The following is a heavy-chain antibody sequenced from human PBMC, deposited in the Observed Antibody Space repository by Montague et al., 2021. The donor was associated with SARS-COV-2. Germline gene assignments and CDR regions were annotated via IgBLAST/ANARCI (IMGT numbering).Heavy chain of an antibody. CDR2: INHSGST. V-gene: IGHV4-34*01. D-gene: IGHD3-3*01. CDR3: AGGSSFVTIFGVVITDPLFDY. J-gene: IGHJ4*02. CDR1: GGSFSGYY. Sequence: SETLSLTCAVYGGSFSGYYWSWIRQPPGKGLEWIGEINHSGSTNYNPSXXSRVTISVDTSKNQFSLKLSSVTAADTAVYYCAGGSSFVTIFGVVITDPLFDYWGQGTLVTVPS.